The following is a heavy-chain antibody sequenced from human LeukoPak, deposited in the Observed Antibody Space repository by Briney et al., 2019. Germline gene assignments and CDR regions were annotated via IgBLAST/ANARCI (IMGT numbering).Heavy chain of an antibody. D-gene: IGHD6-19*01. V-gene: IGHV5-51*01. CDR2: IYPGDSDT. J-gene: IGHJ4*02. Sequence: GESLKISFMGSGYSFTSYWIGLVRQMPGKGLGWVVIIYPGDSDTRYSPSFQGQVTISADKSISTAYLQWSSLKASDTAMYYCAGSTPMAGSPFDYWGQGTLVTVSS. CDR3: AGSTPMAGSPFDY. CDR1: GYSFTSYW.